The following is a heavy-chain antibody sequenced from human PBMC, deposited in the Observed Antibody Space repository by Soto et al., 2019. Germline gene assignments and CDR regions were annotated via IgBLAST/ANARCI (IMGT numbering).Heavy chain of an antibody. CDR1: GYTFSSYA. CDR3: ARDTGDGTFDC. CDR2: INAGYGNT. Sequence: QVHLVQSGAEVRKPGASVKVSCKASGYTFSSYAMHWVRQAPGQRLEWMGWINAGYGNTKSSQKFQDRVTISRDTSASTAYMELTSLRSEDTAVYYCARDTGDGTFDCWGQVTLGTGSS. V-gene: IGHV1-3*01. D-gene: IGHD7-27*01. J-gene: IGHJ4*02.